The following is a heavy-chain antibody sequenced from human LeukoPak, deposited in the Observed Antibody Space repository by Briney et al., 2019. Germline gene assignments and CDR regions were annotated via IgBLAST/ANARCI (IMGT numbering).Heavy chain of an antibody. V-gene: IGHV3-15*01. J-gene: IGHJ4*02. D-gene: IGHD1-1*01. CDR2: IKSKTDGGST. CDR1: GFTFSNAW. Sequence: PGGSLRLSCAASGFTFSNAWMSWVRQAPGKGLEWVGRIKSKTDGGSTEYAAPVRGSFTISRDDSKNTLSLQLNSLRTEDTAVYYCTVLQIKTNWYIDYWGQGSLVTVSS. CDR3: TVLQIKTNWYIDY.